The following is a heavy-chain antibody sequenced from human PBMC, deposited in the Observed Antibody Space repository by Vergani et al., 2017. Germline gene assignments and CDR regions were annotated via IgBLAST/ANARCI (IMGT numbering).Heavy chain of an antibody. CDR2: ITGRGDRT. D-gene: IGHD3-3*01. Sequence: EVQLLETGGGLVQPGGSLRLYCAASGFTFSTYAMNWVRQAPGKGLELVSSITGRGDRTYYADSVKGRFTISRDNSKNALYLQMNSPRAEDTAVYYCAKSFDCWSNYSPGYFHHWGQGTLITVSS. J-gene: IGHJ1*01. V-gene: IGHV3-23*01. CDR1: GFTFSTYA. CDR3: AKSFDCWSNYSPGYFHH.